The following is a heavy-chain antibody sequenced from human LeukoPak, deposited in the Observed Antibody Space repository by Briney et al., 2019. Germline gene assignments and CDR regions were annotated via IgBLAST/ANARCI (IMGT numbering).Heavy chain of an antibody. J-gene: IGHJ4*02. CDR1: GFTFSSYG. D-gene: IGHD1-26*01. Sequence: GRSLRLSCAASGFTFSSYGMHWVRQAPGKGLEWVAVISYDGSSKNYGDSVKGRFTISRDNSKNTVYLQMNSLRVEDTALYYCARGIFTGGTYYGYWGQGTLVTVSS. V-gene: IGHV3-30*03. CDR3: ARGIFTGGTYYGY. CDR2: ISYDGSSK.